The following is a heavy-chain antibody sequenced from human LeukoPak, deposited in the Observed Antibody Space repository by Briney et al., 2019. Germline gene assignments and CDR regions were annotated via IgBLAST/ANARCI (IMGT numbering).Heavy chain of an antibody. CDR2: ISSSSSYI. V-gene: IGHV3-21*01. J-gene: IGHJ6*03. CDR3: ARVHSSDIVVVPAAIFGTGGYYYMDV. CDR1: GFTFSSYS. Sequence: GGSLRLSCAASGFTFSSYSMNWVRQAPGKGLEWGPSISSSSSYIYYADSVKGRFTISRDNAKNSLYLQMNSLRAEDTAVYYCARVHSSDIVVVPAAIFGTGGYYYMDVWGKGTTVTISS. D-gene: IGHD2-2*01.